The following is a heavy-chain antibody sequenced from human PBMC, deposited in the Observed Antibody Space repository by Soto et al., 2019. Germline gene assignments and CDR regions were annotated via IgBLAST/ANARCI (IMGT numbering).Heavy chain of an antibody. V-gene: IGHV1-69*01. D-gene: IGHD6-25*01. Sequence: QVQLVQSGAEVKKPGSSVKVSCKASGGTFSSYAISWVRQAPGQELEWMGGIIHIFGTANYAQKFQGRVTIPENQSTSQTHMEPGSLRPEDRAVYYLARDNSGSGGGNWGQGTLVTVSS. CDR3: ARDNSGSGGGN. CDR2: IIHIFGTA. J-gene: IGHJ4*02. CDR1: GGTFSSYA.